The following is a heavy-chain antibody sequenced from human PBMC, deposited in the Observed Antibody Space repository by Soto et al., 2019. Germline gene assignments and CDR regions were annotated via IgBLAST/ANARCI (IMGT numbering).Heavy chain of an antibody. CDR2: ISYDGSNK. CDR1: GLTFSRYG. V-gene: IGHV3-30*18. J-gene: IGHJ4*02. CDR3: VKDTYYYDSSGYYIFDY. Sequence: QEQLVESGGGVVQPGRSLRLSCAASGLTFSRYGMHWVRQAPGKGLEWAAHISYDGSNKHYAESVKGRFTISRDSSKNTLYMQMNSLRAEDTAVYYCVKDTYYYDSSGYYIFDYWGQGTLVDVSS. D-gene: IGHD3-22*01.